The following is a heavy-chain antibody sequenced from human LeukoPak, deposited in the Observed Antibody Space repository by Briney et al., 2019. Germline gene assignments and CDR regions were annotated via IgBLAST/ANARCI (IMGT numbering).Heavy chain of an antibody. J-gene: IGHJ4*02. CDR3: ARGSSPDY. CDR1: GFTFSNYA. Sequence: GGSLRLSWAASGFTFSNYAMSWIRQAPGRGLDWVSTINGGGSNTFYADSVKGRFTISRDASKSTVSLQMNSLRAEDTAIYYCARGSSPDYWGQGTLVTVSS. CDR2: INGGGSNT. V-gene: IGHV3-23*01. D-gene: IGHD2-15*01.